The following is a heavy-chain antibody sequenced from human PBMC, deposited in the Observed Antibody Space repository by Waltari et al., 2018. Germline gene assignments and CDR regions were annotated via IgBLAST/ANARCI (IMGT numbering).Heavy chain of an antibody. Sequence: QVQLQESGPGLVKPSQTLSLTCTVSGGPISSGDYYWSWIRQHPGKGLELIGYSHYSGGAYYNPSLKSLVTILVDTSKNQFSLKLSSVTAADTAVYYCARAQYSGYDYYLDYWGQGTLVTVSS. CDR2: SHYSGGA. D-gene: IGHD5-12*01. V-gene: IGHV4-31*01. CDR1: GGPISSGDYY. CDR3: ARAQYSGYDYYLDY. J-gene: IGHJ4*02.